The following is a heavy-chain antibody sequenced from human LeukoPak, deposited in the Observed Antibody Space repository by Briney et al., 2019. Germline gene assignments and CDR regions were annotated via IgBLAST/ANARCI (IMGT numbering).Heavy chain of an antibody. Sequence: GRSLRLSCAASGFTFDDYAMHWVRQAPGKGLEWVSGISWNSGSIGYADSVKGRFTISRDNAKNSLYLQMNSLKAEDTVLYYCAKDTAAGTQGLFDYWGQGTMVTVSS. CDR1: GFTFDDYA. CDR2: ISWNSGSI. J-gene: IGHJ4*02. V-gene: IGHV3-9*01. D-gene: IGHD6-13*01. CDR3: AKDTAAGTQGLFDY.